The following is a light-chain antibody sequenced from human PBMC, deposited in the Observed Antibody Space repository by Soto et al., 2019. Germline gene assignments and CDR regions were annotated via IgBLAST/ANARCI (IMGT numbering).Light chain of an antibody. V-gene: IGKV2-28*01. CDR1: QSLLHSNGYNY. J-gene: IGKJ1*01. CDR3: MQGLQTPQT. Sequence: DIVMTQSPLSLPVTPREPASISCRSSQSLLHSNGYNYLDWYLQKPGQSPQLLIFLGSNRASGVPDRFSGSGSGTDFTLKITRVEAGDVGVYYCMQGLQTPQTFGQGTKVEIK. CDR2: LGS.